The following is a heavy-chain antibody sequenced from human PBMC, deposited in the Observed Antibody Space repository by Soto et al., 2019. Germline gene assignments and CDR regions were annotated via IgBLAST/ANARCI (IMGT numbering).Heavy chain of an antibody. CDR3: ARDEYYDSNYWFDT. CDR1: GGSMRNYY. Sequence: ETLSLTCSVSGGSMRNYYWSWIRQPAGKGLEWIGRIYTTGSTDYNPSLKSRVTMSVDTSENLITLRLSSVTAADTAVYYCARDEYYDSNYWFDTWGQGTLVTVSS. CDR2: IYTTGST. J-gene: IGHJ5*02. D-gene: IGHD3-22*01. V-gene: IGHV4-4*07.